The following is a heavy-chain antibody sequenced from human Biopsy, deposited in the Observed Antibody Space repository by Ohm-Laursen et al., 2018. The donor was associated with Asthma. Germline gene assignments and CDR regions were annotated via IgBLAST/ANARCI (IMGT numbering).Heavy chain of an antibody. J-gene: IGHJ4*02. D-gene: IGHD5-24*01. CDR1: GGSISSGGYS. CDR3: ARVKDGYNFDY. CDR2: IYHSGST. V-gene: IGHV4-30-2*01. Sequence: TLSLTWAVSGGSISSGGYSWSLIRQPPGKGLEWIGYIYHSGSTYYNPSLKSRVTISVDRSKNQFSLKLSSVTAADTAVYYCARVKDGYNFDYWGQGTLVTVSS.